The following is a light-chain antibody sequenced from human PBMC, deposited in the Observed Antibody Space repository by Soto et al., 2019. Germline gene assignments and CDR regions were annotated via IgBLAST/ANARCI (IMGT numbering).Light chain of an antibody. Sequence: QSVLTQPPSASGTPGQRVTISCSGASSNIEVNYVYWYQKLPGTAPRLLIYRNNQRPSGVPDRFPGSKSGTSASLAISAPRSEDEADYYCTVWDDSLRGRLFGGGTKVTVL. CDR1: SSNIEVNY. CDR2: RNN. V-gene: IGLV1-47*01. J-gene: IGLJ2*01. CDR3: TVWDDSLRGRL.